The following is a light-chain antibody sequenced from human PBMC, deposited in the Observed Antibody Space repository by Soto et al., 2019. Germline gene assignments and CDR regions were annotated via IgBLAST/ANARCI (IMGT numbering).Light chain of an antibody. V-gene: IGKV1-5*03. CDR2: KAS. CDR3: QQYNDNWT. Sequence: DIQMTQSTSTLSASVGDRVTITCRASQSISSWLAWYQQKPGKAPRLLIYKASNLESGVPSRFSGSGSGNEFTLTISSLQLDDSATYYCQQYNDNWTFGQGTKVEIK. J-gene: IGKJ1*01. CDR1: QSISSW.